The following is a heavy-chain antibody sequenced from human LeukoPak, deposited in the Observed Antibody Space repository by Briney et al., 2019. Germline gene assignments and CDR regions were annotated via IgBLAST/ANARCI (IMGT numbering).Heavy chain of an antibody. CDR3: ARHIGYCSSTSCYLDV. CDR2: IYPGDSDT. D-gene: IGHD2-2*01. Sequence: GESLKISCKGSGYSFTSYWIGWVRQMPGKGLEWMGIIYPGDSDTRYSPSFQGQVTISADKSISTAYLQWSSLKASDTAIYYCARHIGYCSSTSCYLDVWGKGTTVTVSS. V-gene: IGHV5-51*01. J-gene: IGHJ6*04. CDR1: GYSFTSYW.